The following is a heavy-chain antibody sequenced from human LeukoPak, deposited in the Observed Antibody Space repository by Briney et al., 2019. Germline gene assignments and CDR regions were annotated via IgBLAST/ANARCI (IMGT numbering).Heavy chain of an antibody. Sequence: PSETLSLTCTVSGGSISSYYWSWIRQPPGKGLEWIGYIYYSGTTNYNPSLKSRVTISVDTSKNQFSLKLSSVTAADTAVYYCASWADYYDSSGYPDYWGQGTLVTVSS. CDR3: ASWADYYDSSGYPDY. CDR1: GGSISSYY. V-gene: IGHV4-59*01. D-gene: IGHD3-22*01. J-gene: IGHJ4*02. CDR2: IYYSGTT.